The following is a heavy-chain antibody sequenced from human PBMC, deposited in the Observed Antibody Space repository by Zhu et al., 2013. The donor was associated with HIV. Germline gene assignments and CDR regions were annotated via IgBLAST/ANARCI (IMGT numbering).Heavy chain of an antibody. Sequence: QVQLQESGPGLVKPSGTLSLTCAVSGGSISSNHWWSWVRQPPGKGLEWIGEIYPSGTTNYNPSLKSRATMSLDKSKNQLSLKLTSVTAADTAVYYCARGVGGSYFLYYYWGQGTLVTVSS. CDR3: ARGVGGSYFLYYY. D-gene: IGHD1-26*01. V-gene: IGHV4-4*02. J-gene: IGHJ4*02. CDR1: GGSISSNHW. CDR2: IYPSGTT.